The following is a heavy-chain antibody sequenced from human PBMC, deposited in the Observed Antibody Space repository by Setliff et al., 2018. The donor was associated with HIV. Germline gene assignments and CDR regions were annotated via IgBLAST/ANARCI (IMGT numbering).Heavy chain of an antibody. D-gene: IGHD2-2*01. V-gene: IGHV4-31*03. Sequence: PSETLSLTCTVSGGSISSGGYYWSWIRQHPGKGLEWIGYIYYSGNIYSNPSLKSRVNISADMSKNQFSLNLHSVTAADTATYYCARRYAVAGQEAWTHWGQGTLVTVSS. CDR1: GGSISSGGYY. CDR3: ARRYAVAGQEAWTH. CDR2: IYYSGNI. J-gene: IGHJ4*03.